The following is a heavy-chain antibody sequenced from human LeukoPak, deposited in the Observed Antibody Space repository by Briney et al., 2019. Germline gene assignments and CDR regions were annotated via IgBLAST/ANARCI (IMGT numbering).Heavy chain of an antibody. CDR3: ARDSFRTYSSSWAFDY. CDR2: ISSNGGNT. Sequence: GGSLRLSCAASGFTFSSYAMHWVRQAPGKGLEYVSAISSNGGNTYYANSVKGRFTISRDNSKNTLYLQMGSLRAEDMAVYYCARDSFRTYSSSWAFDYWGQGTLVTVSS. V-gene: IGHV3-64*01. J-gene: IGHJ4*02. D-gene: IGHD6-13*01. CDR1: GFTFSSYA.